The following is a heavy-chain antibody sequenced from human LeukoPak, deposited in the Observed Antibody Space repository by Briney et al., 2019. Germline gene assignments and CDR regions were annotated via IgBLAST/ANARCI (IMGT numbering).Heavy chain of an antibody. CDR3: ARSGGYCSGGSCTRSRHFDY. Sequence: GGSLRLSCAASGFTFDDYGMSWVRQAPGKGLEWVSGINWNGGSTGYADSVKGRFTISRDNAKNSLYLQMNSLRAEDTALYYCARSGGYCSGGSCTRSRHFDYWGQGTLVTVSS. D-gene: IGHD2-15*01. CDR1: GFTFDDYG. J-gene: IGHJ4*02. V-gene: IGHV3-20*04. CDR2: INWNGGST.